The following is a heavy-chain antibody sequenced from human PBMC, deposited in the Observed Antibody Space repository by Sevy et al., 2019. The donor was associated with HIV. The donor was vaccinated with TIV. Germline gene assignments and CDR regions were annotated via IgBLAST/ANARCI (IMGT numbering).Heavy chain of an antibody. CDR1: GYTLTQLS. J-gene: IGHJ4*02. Sequence: ASVKVSCKVSGYTLTQLSMNCVRQAPGKGLEWMGSFDPEDGETIYAQKFQGRVTMTEDRSTDTAYMDLSSLRSEDTAGYYCATTKDYYESSGYPFDYWGQGTLVTVSS. V-gene: IGHV1-24*01. CDR3: ATTKDYYESSGYPFDY. CDR2: FDPEDGET. D-gene: IGHD3-22*01.